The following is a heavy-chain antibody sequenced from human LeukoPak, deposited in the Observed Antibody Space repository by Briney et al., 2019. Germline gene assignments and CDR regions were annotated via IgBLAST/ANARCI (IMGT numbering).Heavy chain of an antibody. Sequence: GGSLRLSCEASGFTLSSYWMSWVRQAPGKGLEWVTRIKQDGSEKHYMDSVKGRFTISRDNAQNSLYLQMNTLRAEDTAVYYCARYIETPRRDLDYWGQGSLVTVSS. D-gene: IGHD4-23*01. CDR1: GFTLSSYW. CDR3: ARYIETPRRDLDY. CDR2: IKQDGSEK. J-gene: IGHJ4*02. V-gene: IGHV3-7*01.